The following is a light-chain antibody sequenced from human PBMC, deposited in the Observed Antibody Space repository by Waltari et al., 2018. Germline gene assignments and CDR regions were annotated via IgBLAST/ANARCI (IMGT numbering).Light chain of an antibody. CDR2: DVT. V-gene: IGLV2-23*02. CDR3: CSYTLGGSYYV. CDR1: NSHVGGFNY. J-gene: IGLJ1*01. Sequence: QSALTQPASVSGSPGPSITIPCTGPNSHVGGFNYVSRYQQHPGKAPKLIIYDVTQRPSGVSDRFSGSKSGNMASLTISGLQPEDEAEYFCCSYTLGGSYYVFGTGTKVAVL.